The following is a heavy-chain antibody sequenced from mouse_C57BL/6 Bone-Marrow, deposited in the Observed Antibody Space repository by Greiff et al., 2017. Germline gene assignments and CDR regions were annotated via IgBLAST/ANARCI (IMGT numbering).Heavy chain of an antibody. V-gene: IGHV1-81*01. Sequence: QVQLTPSGAELARPWASVQLSCKASGYTFTSYGISWVKQRPGQGLEWIGEIYPRSVNTYYNEKFKGKATLTADKSSSTAYMELRSLTSEDSAVYFCARGGYAVDYWGQGTTLTVSS. J-gene: IGHJ2*01. CDR1: GYTFTSYG. CDR3: ARGGYAVDY. CDR2: IYPRSVNT. D-gene: IGHD2-10*02.